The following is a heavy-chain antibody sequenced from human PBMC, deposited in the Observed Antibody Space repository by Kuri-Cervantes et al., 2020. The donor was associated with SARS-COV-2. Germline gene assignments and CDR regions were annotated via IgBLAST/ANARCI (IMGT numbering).Heavy chain of an antibody. Sequence: LSLTCAASGLTFSSYGMHWVRQAPGKGLEWVAVISYDGSNKYYADSVKGRFTISRDNSKNTLYLQMNSLRAEDTAVYYCAKDVGYFGGMDVWGQGTTVTVSS. D-gene: IGHD3-9*01. J-gene: IGHJ6*02. CDR2: ISYDGSNK. CDR3: AKDVGYFGGMDV. CDR1: GLTFSSYG. V-gene: IGHV3-30*18.